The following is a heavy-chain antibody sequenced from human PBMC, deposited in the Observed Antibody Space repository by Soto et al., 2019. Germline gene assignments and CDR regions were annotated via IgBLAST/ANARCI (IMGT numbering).Heavy chain of an antibody. Sequence: QVQLVQSVAEVKKPGASVQVSCKASGYTFNSYGISWVRQAPGQGLAWMGWIIAYNDNTNYAQNLQGRVTMTTDTSTRTAYLGRRILRAHDTAAYSCYRESPPAAYWVQRTRVTVPS. V-gene: IGHV1-18*01. J-gene: IGHJ4*02. CDR2: IIAYNDNT. CDR1: GYTFNSYG. CDR3: YRESPPAAY. D-gene: IGHD6-25*01.